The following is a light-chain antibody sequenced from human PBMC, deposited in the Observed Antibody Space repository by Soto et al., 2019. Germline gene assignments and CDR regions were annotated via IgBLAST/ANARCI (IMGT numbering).Light chain of an antibody. V-gene: IGLV2-14*01. CDR1: TSDFGFYNY. J-gene: IGLJ1*01. Sequence: QSFLTQPASVSGSPGRSITISCTGTTSDFGFYNYVSWYQHHPGKAPKLLIYEVTNRHSGVSNRFSGSKSGNTASLTISGLQAEDEADYYCSSYTSSTDYVFGTGTKVTVL. CDR3: SSYTSSTDYV. CDR2: EVT.